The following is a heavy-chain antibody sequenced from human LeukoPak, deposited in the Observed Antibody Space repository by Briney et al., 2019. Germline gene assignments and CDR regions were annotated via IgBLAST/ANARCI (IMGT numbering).Heavy chain of an antibody. J-gene: IGHJ4*02. V-gene: IGHV3-53*01. CDR3: ARDRSSGWYVYDY. Sequence: PGGSLRLSCAASGFTLSSNYMSWVRQAPGKGLEWLAVIYSGSSTYYADSVKGRFTISRDNSKNTLYLQMNSLRAEDTAVYYCARDRSSGWYVYDYWGQGTLVTVSS. D-gene: IGHD6-19*01. CDR1: GFTLSSNY. CDR2: IYSGSST.